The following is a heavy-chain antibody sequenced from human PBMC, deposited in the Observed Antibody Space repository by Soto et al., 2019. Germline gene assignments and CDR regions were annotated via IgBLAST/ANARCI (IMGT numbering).Heavy chain of an antibody. CDR2: IDWDDEK. CDR3: ARTLQDSSGYYFVRAYFFDY. D-gene: IGHD3-22*01. CDR1: GFSLSTGGMC. Sequence: SGPTLVNPSQTLTLTCTLSGFSLSTGGMCVSWIRQPPGKALEWLALIDWDDEKYYSTSLKTRLTISQDTSKNQVVLTMTNMDHVDTATYYCARTLQDSSGYYFVRAYFFDYWGQGIPVTVSS. J-gene: IGHJ4*02. V-gene: IGHV2-70*01.